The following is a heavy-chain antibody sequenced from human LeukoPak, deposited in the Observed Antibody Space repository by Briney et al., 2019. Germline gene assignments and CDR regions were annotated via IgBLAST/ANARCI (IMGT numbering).Heavy chain of an antibody. CDR2: IYYSGST. Sequence: PSETLSLTCTVSGGSISSSSYYWGWIRQPPGKGLEWIGSIYYSGSTYYNPSLKSRVTISVDTSKNQFSLKLSSVTAADTVVYYCARSLHGSSWDYWGQGTLVTVSS. CDR1: GGSISSSSYY. V-gene: IGHV4-39*07. J-gene: IGHJ4*02. D-gene: IGHD1-26*01. CDR3: ARSLHGSSWDY.